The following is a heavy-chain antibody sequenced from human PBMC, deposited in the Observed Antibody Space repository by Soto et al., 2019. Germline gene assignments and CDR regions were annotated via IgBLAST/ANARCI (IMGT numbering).Heavy chain of an antibody. CDR1: GVSFSNYY. CDR3: ARDPGYCSGGSCYYFDY. Sequence: QVQLQQWGAGLLKPSETLSLTCAVSGVSFSNYYWSWIRQPPGKGLEWIGEINHSGSTKYSPSLQSRVTISVDTPKNLFSLRLTSVTAADTAVYYCARDPGYCSGGSCYYFDYWSQGTLVTVSS. CDR2: INHSGST. D-gene: IGHD2-15*01. J-gene: IGHJ4*02. V-gene: IGHV4-34*01.